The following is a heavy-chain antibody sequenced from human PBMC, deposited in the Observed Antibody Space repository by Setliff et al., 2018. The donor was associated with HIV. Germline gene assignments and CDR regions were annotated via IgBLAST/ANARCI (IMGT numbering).Heavy chain of an antibody. CDR3: ARGPLWYYYYMDV. D-gene: IGHD3-16*01. CDR1: GFTFSSYA. J-gene: IGHJ6*03. Sequence: GGSLRLSCAASGFTFSSYAMSWVRQAPGKGLEWVSAISGSGGSTYYADSVKGRFTISRDNSKNTLYLQMNSLRAEDTAVYYCARGPLWYYYYMDVWGKGTTVTVSS. CDR2: ISGSGGST. V-gene: IGHV3-23*01.